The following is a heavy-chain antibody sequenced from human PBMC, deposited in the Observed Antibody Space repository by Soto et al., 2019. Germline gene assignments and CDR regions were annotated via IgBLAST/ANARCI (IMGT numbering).Heavy chain of an antibody. Sequence: QVQLQQWGAGLLKPSETLSLTCAVFGGSFGGYSWTWIRQPPGRGLAWIGEITPSGNPNYNPSRKSRVAIAVDKSRYQFSLNLTSVTAADMYIYYCARGRSLRDFAHWGQGRMVSVSS. CDR3: ARGRSLRDFAH. CDR2: ITPSGNP. CDR1: GGSFGGYS. V-gene: IGHV4-34*02. D-gene: IGHD2-21*02. J-gene: IGHJ4*01.